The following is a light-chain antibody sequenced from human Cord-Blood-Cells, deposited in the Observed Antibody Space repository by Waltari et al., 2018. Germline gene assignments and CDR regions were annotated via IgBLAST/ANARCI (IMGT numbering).Light chain of an antibody. Sequence: QAALTPPASVAGSPWPSVPLPCPWTSRGVGGSNYVSWYQQHPGKAPKLMIYEVSNRPSGVSNRFSGSKSGNTASLTISGLQAEDEADYYCSSYTSSSTLVFGGGTKLTVL. CDR1: SRGVGGSNY. V-gene: IGLV2-14*01. CDR2: EVS. J-gene: IGLJ2*01. CDR3: SSYTSSSTLV.